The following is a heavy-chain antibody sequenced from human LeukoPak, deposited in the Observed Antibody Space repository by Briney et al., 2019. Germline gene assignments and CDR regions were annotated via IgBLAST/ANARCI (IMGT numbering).Heavy chain of an antibody. J-gene: IGHJ4*02. CDR3: ASWDYGSGSYYNGDNQPIDY. Sequence: GGSLRLSCAASGFTFSSYSMNWVRQAPGKGLEWVSSISSSSSYIYYADSVKGRFTISRDNAENSLYLQMNSLRAEDTAVYYCASWDYGSGSYYNGDNQPIDYWGQGTLVTVSS. CDR1: GFTFSSYS. V-gene: IGHV3-21*01. D-gene: IGHD3-10*01. CDR2: ISSSSSYI.